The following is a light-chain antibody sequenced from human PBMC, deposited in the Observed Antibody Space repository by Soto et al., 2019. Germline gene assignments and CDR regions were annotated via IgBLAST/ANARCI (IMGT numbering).Light chain of an antibody. Sequence: QSVLTQPRSVSGSPGQSVTISCTGTSSDVGAYNYVSWYQQHPGKVPKLMIYDVSRRPSGVPDRFSGSKSGNTASLTISGLQADAEADYYCCSYAGSYTLVFGGGTKVTVL. CDR1: SSDVGAYNY. J-gene: IGLJ3*02. CDR2: DVS. V-gene: IGLV2-11*01. CDR3: CSYAGSYTLV.